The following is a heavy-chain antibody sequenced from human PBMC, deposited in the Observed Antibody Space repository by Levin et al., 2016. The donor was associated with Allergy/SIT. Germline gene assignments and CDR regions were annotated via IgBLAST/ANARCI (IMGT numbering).Heavy chain of an antibody. J-gene: IGHJ4*02. CDR3: ARGIAALPFEF. D-gene: IGHD6-6*01. V-gene: IGHV1-18*01. CDR1: GYTFSNYG. CDR2: SVYKGKT. Sequence: ASVKVSCKASGYTFSNYGITWVRQAPGQGLEWMGSVYKGKTNYAEKLQGRVTMTTDTSTSTAYMELRTLSSDDTAVYYCARGIAALPFEFWGQGTLITVSS.